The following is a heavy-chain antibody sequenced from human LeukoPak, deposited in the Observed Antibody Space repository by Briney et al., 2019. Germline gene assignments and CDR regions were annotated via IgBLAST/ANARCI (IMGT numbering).Heavy chain of an antibody. CDR1: GGSISSGDYY. D-gene: IGHD5-18*01. CDR2: VYYSGST. Sequence: KSSQTLSLTCTVSGGSISSGDYYWSWIRQPPGKGLEWIGYVYYSGSTYYNPSLKSRVTISVDTSKNQFSLKLSSVTAADTAVYYCAFGYSYGQGGDYWGQGTLVTVSS. V-gene: IGHV4-30-4*01. CDR3: AFGYSYGQGGDY. J-gene: IGHJ4*02.